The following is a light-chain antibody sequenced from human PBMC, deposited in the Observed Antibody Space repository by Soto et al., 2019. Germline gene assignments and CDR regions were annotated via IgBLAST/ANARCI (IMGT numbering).Light chain of an antibody. V-gene: IGKV3-15*01. CDR2: GAS. Sequence: EIVMTQSPATLSVSPGERATLSCRASQSVSSNLAWYQQKPGQAPRLLSYGASTRATGIPARFSGSGSGTEFTLTISSLQAEDFAVYYCLQYYNWPPLTFGGGTQVEIK. CDR3: LQYYNWPPLT. CDR1: QSVSSN. J-gene: IGKJ4*01.